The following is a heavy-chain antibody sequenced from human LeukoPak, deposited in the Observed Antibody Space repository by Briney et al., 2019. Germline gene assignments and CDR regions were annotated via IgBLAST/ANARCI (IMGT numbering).Heavy chain of an antibody. CDR3: ARAYADSGDYEAY. J-gene: IGHJ4*02. CDR1: GFTFSSYA. Sequence: PGGSLRLSCAASGFTFSSYAMHWVRQAPGKGLEWVAVISYDGSNKYYADSVKGRFTISRDNSRNTLYLQMNSLRAEDTAVYYCARAYADSGDYEAYWGQGTLVTVSS. D-gene: IGHD4-17*01. CDR2: ISYDGSNK. V-gene: IGHV3-30-3*01.